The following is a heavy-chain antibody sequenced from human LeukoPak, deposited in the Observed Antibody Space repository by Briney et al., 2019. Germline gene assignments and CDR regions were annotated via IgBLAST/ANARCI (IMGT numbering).Heavy chain of an antibody. CDR2: IWYDESNE. Sequence: PGGSLRLSCEASGFTFSHYGMHWVRQAPGKGLEWVAVIWYDESNEYYADSVKGRFTVSRNNSKNTLYLQMSSLRAEDTDIYYCAREQSVFDNWLDPWGQGTLVTVSS. CDR3: AREQSVFDNWLDP. V-gene: IGHV3-33*01. J-gene: IGHJ5*02. CDR1: GFTFSHYG. D-gene: IGHD3-10*01.